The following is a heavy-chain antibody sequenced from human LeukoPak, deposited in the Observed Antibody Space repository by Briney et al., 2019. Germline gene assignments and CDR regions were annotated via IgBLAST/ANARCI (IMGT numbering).Heavy chain of an antibody. CDR3: ARVTEKQYLPFDS. CDR1: GDSVSSNSAA. V-gene: IGHV6-1*01. D-gene: IGHD6-19*01. CDR2: TYYRSRWYN. J-gene: IGHJ4*02. Sequence: SRTLSLTCAISGDSVSSNSAAWNWTRQSPSRGLEWLRWTYYRSRWYNEYALSVKSRITINPDTSKNQCSLQLNSVTPEDTAVYYCARVTEKQYLPFDSWGQGTLVTVSS.